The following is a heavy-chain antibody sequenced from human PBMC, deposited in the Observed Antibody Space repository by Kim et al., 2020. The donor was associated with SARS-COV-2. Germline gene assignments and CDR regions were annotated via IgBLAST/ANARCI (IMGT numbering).Heavy chain of an antibody. CDR1: GFTFSSYS. J-gene: IGHJ6*02. Sequence: GGSLRLSCAASGFTFSSYSMNWVRQAPGKGLEWVSSISSSSSYIYYADSVKGQFTISRDNAKNSLYLQMNSLRAEDTAVYYCARVGYGDPYYYGMDVWGQGTTVTVSS. CDR2: ISSSSSYI. CDR3: ARVGYGDPYYYGMDV. D-gene: IGHD4-17*01. V-gene: IGHV3-21*01.